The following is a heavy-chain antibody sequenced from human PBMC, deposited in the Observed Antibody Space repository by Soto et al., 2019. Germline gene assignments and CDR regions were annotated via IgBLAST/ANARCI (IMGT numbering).Heavy chain of an antibody. CDR1: GCTLSSYW. Sequence: EVQLVESGGGLVQPGGSLRLSCAASGCTLSSYWMHWVRQVPGKGLVWVSRINSDGSSTSYADSVKGRFTISRDNAKNTLDLQMNSLRDEDTAVYYCARGGVLNWFDPWGQGTLVTVSS. V-gene: IGHV3-74*01. D-gene: IGHD3-16*01. J-gene: IGHJ5*02. CDR2: INSDGSST. CDR3: ARGGVLNWFDP.